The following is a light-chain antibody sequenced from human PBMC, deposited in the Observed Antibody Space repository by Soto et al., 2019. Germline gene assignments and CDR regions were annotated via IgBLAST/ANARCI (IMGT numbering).Light chain of an antibody. CDR1: QSISNW. CDR3: QQYESYST. J-gene: IGKJ4*01. Sequence: DIQMTQSPSTLSASVGDRVTITCRASQSISNWLAWYQQKPGKAPKLLIYRASSLEGGVPSRFSGSGSGTEFTLTISGLAPDDFATYYCQQYESYSTFGGGTKVEIK. V-gene: IGKV1-5*03. CDR2: RAS.